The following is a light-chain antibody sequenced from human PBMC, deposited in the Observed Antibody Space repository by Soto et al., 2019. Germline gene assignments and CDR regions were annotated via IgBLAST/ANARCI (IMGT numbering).Light chain of an antibody. CDR3: KQYYSYPHT. J-gene: IGKJ4*01. CDR1: QGISSY. V-gene: IGKV1-8*01. Sequence: RMAQCPCVYFASTGDSDKITCRASQGISSYLAWYQQKPGKAPKLLIYAAYTLQSGVPSRFSGSGSGTDFTLTIRCLQSEDFATYYCKQYYSYPHTFGGGTKVDIK. CDR2: AAY.